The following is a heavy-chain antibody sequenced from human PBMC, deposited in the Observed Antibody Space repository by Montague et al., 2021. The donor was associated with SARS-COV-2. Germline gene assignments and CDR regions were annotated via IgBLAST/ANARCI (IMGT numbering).Heavy chain of an antibody. CDR2: IYSNGNT. V-gene: IGHV4-61*01. CDR1: GSSVNNNIPY. Sequence: SETLSLTCTVPGSSVNNNIPYWTWIRQPPGKGLEWIGYIYSNGNTRYNPSLNSRVTISVDMSKSQFSLKLNSVTAADTAVYYCATVVPLYSNSWGNWGQGTLVTVSS. J-gene: IGHJ4*02. D-gene: IGHD4-11*01. CDR3: ATVVPLYSNSWGN.